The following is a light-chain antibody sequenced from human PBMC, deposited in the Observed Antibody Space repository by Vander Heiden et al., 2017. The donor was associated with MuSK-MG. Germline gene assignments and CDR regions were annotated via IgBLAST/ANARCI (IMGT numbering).Light chain of an antibody. CDR1: QSVLYSSNNKNY. CDR3: QQYYSAPYT. V-gene: IGKV4-1*01. Sequence: DIVMTQSPDSLAVSRGERATINCKSSQSVLYSSNNKNYLAWYQQKPGQPPKLLICWASTRESGVPDRFSGSGSGTDFTLTISSLQAEDVAVYYCQQYYSAPYTFGQGTKLEIK. CDR2: WAS. J-gene: IGKJ2*01.